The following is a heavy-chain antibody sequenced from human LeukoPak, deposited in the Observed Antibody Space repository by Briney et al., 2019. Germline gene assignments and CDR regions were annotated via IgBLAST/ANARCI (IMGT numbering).Heavy chain of an antibody. V-gene: IGHV4-39*01. J-gene: IGHJ4*02. CDR1: GGSISSSTYY. CDR2: IYYSGST. Sequence: SETLSLTCTVSGGSISSSTYYWGWIRRPPGKGLEWIGSIYYSGSTIYNPSLKSRVTLSVDTSKNQFSLKLSSVTAADTAVYYCVRGSTLRHYQYWGQGTLVTVSS. CDR3: VRGSTLRHYQY. D-gene: IGHD3-16*01.